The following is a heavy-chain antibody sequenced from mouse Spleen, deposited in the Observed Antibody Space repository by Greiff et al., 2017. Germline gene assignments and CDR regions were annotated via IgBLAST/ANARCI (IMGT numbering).Heavy chain of an antibody. CDR3: ARYGIGYYEY. CDR2: IRNKANGYTT. D-gene: IGHD2-3*01. J-gene: IGHJ2*01. Sequence: EVQLVESGGGLVQPGGSLSLSCAASGFTFTDYYMSWVRQPPGKALEWLGFIRNKANGYTTEYSASVKGRFTISRDNSQSILYLQMNALRAEDSATYYCARYGIGYYEYWGQGTTLTVSS. V-gene: IGHV7-3*01. CDR1: GFTFTDYY.